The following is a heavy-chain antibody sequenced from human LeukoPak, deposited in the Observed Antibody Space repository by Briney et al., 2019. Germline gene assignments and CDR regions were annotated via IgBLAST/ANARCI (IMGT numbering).Heavy chain of an antibody. Sequence: SETLSLTCAVYGRSFSGYYGRWIRQPPGKGLEWIGEINHSGSTNYNPSLKSRVTISVDTSKNQFSLKLSSVTAADTAVYYCARGRRLLPVRYYYYYSMDVWGQGTTVTVSS. J-gene: IGHJ6*02. CDR2: INHSGST. CDR3: ARGRRLLPVRYYYYYSMDV. V-gene: IGHV4-34*01. D-gene: IGHD2-15*01. CDR1: GRSFSGYY.